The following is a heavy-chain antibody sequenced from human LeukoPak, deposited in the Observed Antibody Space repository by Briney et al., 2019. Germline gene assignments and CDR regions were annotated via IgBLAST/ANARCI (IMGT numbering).Heavy chain of an antibody. CDR1: GFTFDDYA. V-gene: IGHV3-9*03. D-gene: IGHD3-10*01. CDR3: AKDKNTYYYGSGSLFDV. J-gene: IGHJ6*04. CDR2: ISWNSGSI. Sequence: GGSLRLSCAASGFTFDDYAMHGVRQAPGKGLEWVSGISWNSGSIGYADSVKGRFTISRDNAKNSLYLQMNSLRAEDMALYYCAKDKNTYYYGSGSLFDVWGKGTTVTVSS.